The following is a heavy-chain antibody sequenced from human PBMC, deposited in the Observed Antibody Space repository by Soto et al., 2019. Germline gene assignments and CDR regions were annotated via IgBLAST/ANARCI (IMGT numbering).Heavy chain of an antibody. Sequence: AALKISCKAPGYTFPRPATNWVSQAPGQSPEWMGWINPGNGNTKYSQRFQGRVTITRDTSASTAYMELSSLTSEDTAVYYCARRGALTSYYYGYYFDYWGQGTLVTVS. V-gene: IGHV1-3*01. CDR2: INPGNGNT. CDR1: GYTFPRPA. J-gene: IGHJ4*02. CDR3: ARRGALTSYYYGYYFDY. D-gene: IGHD3-9*01.